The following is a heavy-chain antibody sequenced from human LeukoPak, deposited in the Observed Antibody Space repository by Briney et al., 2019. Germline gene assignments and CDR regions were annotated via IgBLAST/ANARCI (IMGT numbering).Heavy chain of an antibody. J-gene: IGHJ4*02. Sequence: ASEKVSCKASGYTFTSYYMHWVRQAPGQGLEWMGIINPSGGSTSYAQKFQGRVTMTRDTSTSTVYMELSSLRSEDTAVYYCARASSRDGYNLDFDYWGQGTLVTVSS. CDR3: ARASSRDGYNLDFDY. CDR2: INPSGGST. CDR1: GYTFTSYY. V-gene: IGHV1-46*01. D-gene: IGHD5-24*01.